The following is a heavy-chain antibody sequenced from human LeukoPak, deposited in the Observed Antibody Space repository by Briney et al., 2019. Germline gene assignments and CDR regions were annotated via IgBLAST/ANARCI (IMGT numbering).Heavy chain of an antibody. Sequence: SETLSLTCTVSGGSISSSSYYWGWIRQPPGKGLEWIGSIYYSGSTYYNPSLKSRATISVDTSKNQFSLKLSSVTAADTAVYYCARHLYGSVDYWGQGTLVTVSS. CDR1: GGSISSSSYY. D-gene: IGHD3-10*01. CDR3: ARHLYGSVDY. J-gene: IGHJ4*02. CDR2: IYYSGST. V-gene: IGHV4-39*01.